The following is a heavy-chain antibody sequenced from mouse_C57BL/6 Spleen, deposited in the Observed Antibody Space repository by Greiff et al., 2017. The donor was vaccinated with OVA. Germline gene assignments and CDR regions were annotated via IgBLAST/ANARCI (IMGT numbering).Heavy chain of an antibody. CDR2: INPSTGGT. V-gene: IGHV1-42*01. J-gene: IGHJ3*01. CDR1: GYSFTGYY. Sequence: EVMLVESGPELVKPGASVKISCKASGYSFTGYYMNWVKQSPEKSLEWIGEINPSTGGTTYNQKFKAKATLTVDKSSSTAYMQLKSLTSEDSAVYYCAEGGTWFGYWGQGTLVTVSA. CDR3: AEGGTWFGY.